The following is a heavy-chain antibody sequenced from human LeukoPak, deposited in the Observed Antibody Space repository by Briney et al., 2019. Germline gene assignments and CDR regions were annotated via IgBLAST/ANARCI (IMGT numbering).Heavy chain of an antibody. J-gene: IGHJ4*02. CDR3: AKDDNAIVGATFDY. V-gene: IGHV3-23*01. CDR2: ISGGGGST. D-gene: IGHD1-26*01. CDR1: GFTFSRYA. Sequence: GGSLRLSCAAFGFTFSRYAMSWVRQAPGKGLEWVSAISGGGGSTYYADSVKGRFTLSRDNSKNTLYLQMNSLRAEDTAVYYCAKDDNAIVGATFDYWGQGTLVTVSS.